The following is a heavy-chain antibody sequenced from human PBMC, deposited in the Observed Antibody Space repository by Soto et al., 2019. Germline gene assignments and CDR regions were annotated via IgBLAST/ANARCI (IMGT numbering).Heavy chain of an antibody. CDR1: GYSFTSYW. CDR3: ARVGLNSSGPFDP. J-gene: IGHJ5*02. V-gene: IGHV5-51*01. Sequence: GESLKISCKGSGYSFTSYWIGWVRQMPGKGLEWMGIIYPGDSDTRYSPSFQGQVTISADKSISTAYLQWSSLRSEDTAVYYCARVGLNSSGPFDPWGQGTLVTVSS. D-gene: IGHD6-19*01. CDR2: IYPGDSDT.